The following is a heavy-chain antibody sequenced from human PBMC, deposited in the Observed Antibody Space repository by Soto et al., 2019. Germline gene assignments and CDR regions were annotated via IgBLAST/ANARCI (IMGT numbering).Heavy chain of an antibody. CDR2: VYYSGST. CDR3: ARARITMVRGVNVNWFDP. D-gene: IGHD3-10*01. Sequence: QVQLQESGPGLVKPSQTLSLTCTVSGASISSGGYYWSWIRQHPGKGLEWIGYVYYSGSTYYNPSLQSRFTISVDTSKNPFSLKLSSVTAADTAVYYCARARITMVRGVNVNWFDPWGQGTLVTVSS. CDR1: GASISSGGYY. V-gene: IGHV4-31*03. J-gene: IGHJ5*02.